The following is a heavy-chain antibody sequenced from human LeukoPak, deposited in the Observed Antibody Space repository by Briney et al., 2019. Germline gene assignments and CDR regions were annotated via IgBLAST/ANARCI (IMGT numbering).Heavy chain of an antibody. D-gene: IGHD6-6*01. CDR3: AKDTQLDGMDV. V-gene: IGHV3-21*01. CDR1: GVTFSSYT. J-gene: IGHJ6*04. CDR2: ISTSSSYI. Sequence: GALRLSCAASGVTFSSYTMNWVRQAPGKELEWVSSISTSSSYIYYADSVKERFTISRENAKSSLYLQMNMLGAEDTAEYYCAKDTQLDGMDVWGKGTRVSVSS.